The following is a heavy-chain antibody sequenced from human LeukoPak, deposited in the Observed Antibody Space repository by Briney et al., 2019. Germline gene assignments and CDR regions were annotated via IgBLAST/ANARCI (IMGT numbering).Heavy chain of an antibody. V-gene: IGHV4-59*01. CDR1: GGSISSYY. CDR3: ARGAQQLVLDWFDP. CDR2: IYYSGST. Sequence: SETLSLTCTVSGGSISSYYWSWIRQPPGKGLEWIWYIYYSGSTNYNPSLKSRVTISVDTSKTQFSLKLSSVTAADTAVYYCARGAQQLVLDWFDPWGQGTLVTVSS. D-gene: IGHD6-13*01. J-gene: IGHJ5*02.